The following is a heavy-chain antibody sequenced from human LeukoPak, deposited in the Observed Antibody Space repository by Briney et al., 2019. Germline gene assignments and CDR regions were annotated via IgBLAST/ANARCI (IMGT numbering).Heavy chain of an antibody. Sequence: PGGSLRLSCAASGFTFSDYYMSWIRQAPGKGLEWVSYISSGGSIYYADSVKGRFTISRDNAKKSLYLQMNSLRAEDTAVYYCASMVRGISDYYPDYWGQGTLVTVSS. D-gene: IGHD3-10*01. CDR3: ASMVRGISDYYPDY. V-gene: IGHV3-11*01. CDR2: ISSGGSI. CDR1: GFTFSDYY. J-gene: IGHJ4*02.